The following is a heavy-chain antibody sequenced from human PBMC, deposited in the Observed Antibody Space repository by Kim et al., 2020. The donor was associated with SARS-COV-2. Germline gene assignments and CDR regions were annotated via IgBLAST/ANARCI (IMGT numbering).Heavy chain of an antibody. CDR2: INCGTGNT. Sequence: SCKASGYTFTTYAMHWVRQAPGQRPEWMGWINCGTGNTKYSQRFQDRITITRDTSASSAYMELRSLRSEDTGVYYCAREGGLSGGTQGGMDGWGQ. CDR3: AREGGLSGGTQGGMDG. D-gene: IGHD3-16*02. V-gene: IGHV1-3*01. J-gene: IGHJ6*02. CDR1: GYTFTTYA.